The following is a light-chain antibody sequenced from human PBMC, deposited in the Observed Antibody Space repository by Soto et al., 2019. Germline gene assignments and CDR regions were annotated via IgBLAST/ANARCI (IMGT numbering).Light chain of an antibody. V-gene: IGLV2-8*01. CDR1: SRDVGAYNS. CDR3: SSYGGRDNYVL. J-gene: IGLJ2*01. CDR2: EVD. Sequence: QSALTQPPSASGSLGQSVTISCTGTSRDVGAYNSVSWYQHHPGKAPKLVIYEVDKRPSGVPDRFSGSKSGNTASLTVSGLQAEDDAIYYCSSYGGRDNYVLFGGGTKLPVL.